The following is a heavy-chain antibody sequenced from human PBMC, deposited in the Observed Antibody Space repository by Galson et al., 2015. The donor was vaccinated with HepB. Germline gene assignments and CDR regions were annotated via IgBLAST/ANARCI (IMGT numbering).Heavy chain of an antibody. D-gene: IGHD4-17*01. V-gene: IGHV3-11*06. Sequence: SLRLSCAASGFTFSDYYMSWIRQAPGKGLEWLSYISASTIYTNYADSVKGRFTVSRDNAKNSLNLQMNSLRAEDAAVYYCARVADVDYGDHSHFDYWGQGTLVTVSS. CDR2: ISASTIYT. CDR3: ARVADVDYGDHSHFDY. CDR1: GFTFSDYY. J-gene: IGHJ4*02.